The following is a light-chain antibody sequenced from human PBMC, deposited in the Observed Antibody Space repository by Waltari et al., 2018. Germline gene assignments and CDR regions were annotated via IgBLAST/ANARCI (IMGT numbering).Light chain of an antibody. J-gene: IGKJ1*01. V-gene: IGKV1-39*01. CDR3: QQSYSSPPWT. CDR2: AAS. Sequence: DIQMTQSPSSLSASVGDRVTITCRASQSISTFLNWYQQKPGRAPKVLIYAASRLLSGVPSRFSCSGSGTDFSLTISNLQPEDFATYYCQQSYSSPPWTFGQGTKVEIK. CDR1: QSISTF.